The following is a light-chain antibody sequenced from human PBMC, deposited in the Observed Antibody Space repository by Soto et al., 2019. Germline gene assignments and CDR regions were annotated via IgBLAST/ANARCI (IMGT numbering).Light chain of an antibody. J-gene: IGLJ7*01. V-gene: IGLV1-51*01. Sequence: QSVLTQPPSVSAAPGQKVTISCSGSTSNIGNNYVSWYQHLPGAAPKLLIYDYNRRPSGIPDRFSGSRSGTLATLGITGLQTGDEADYYCATWDSSLRAYLFGAGTQLTVL. CDR3: ATWDSSLRAYL. CDR2: DYN. CDR1: TSNIGNNY.